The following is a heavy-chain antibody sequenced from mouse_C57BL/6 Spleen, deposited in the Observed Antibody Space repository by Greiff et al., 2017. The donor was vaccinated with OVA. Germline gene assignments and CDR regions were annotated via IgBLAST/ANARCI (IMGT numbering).Heavy chain of an antibody. CDR1: GFTFSDYG. J-gene: IGHJ4*01. CDR2: ISSGSSTI. D-gene: IGHD1-1*01. CDR3: ARGLLRADYYAMDY. V-gene: IGHV5-17*01. Sequence: EVMLVESGGGLVKPGGSLKLSCAASGFTFSDYGMHWVRQAPEKGLEWVAYISSGSSTIYYADTVKGRFTISRDNAKNTLFLQRTSLRSEDTAMYYCARGLLRADYYAMDYWGQGTSVTVSS.